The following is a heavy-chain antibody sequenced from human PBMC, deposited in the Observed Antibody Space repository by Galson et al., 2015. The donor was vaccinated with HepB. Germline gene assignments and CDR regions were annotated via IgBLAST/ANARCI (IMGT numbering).Heavy chain of an antibody. V-gene: IGHV6-1*01. CDR1: GDSVSSNGAA. CDR3: ARDRRYCSGGSCYSGWFDP. D-gene: IGHD2-15*01. J-gene: IGHJ5*02. CDR2: TYYRSKWYN. Sequence: AISGDSVSSNGAAWNWIRQSPSRGLEWLGRTYYRSKWYNDYAVSVKSRITINPDTSKNQFSLQLNSVTPEDTAVYYCARDRRYCSGGSCYSGWFDPWGQGTLVTVSS.